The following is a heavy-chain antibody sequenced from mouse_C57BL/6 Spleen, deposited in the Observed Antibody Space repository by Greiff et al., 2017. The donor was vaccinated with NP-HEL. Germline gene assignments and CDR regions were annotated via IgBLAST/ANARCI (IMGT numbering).Heavy chain of an antibody. Sequence: VQLKESGPELVKPGDSVKISCKASGYSFTGYFMNWVMQSHGKSLEWIGRINPYNGDTFYNQKFKGKATLTVDKSSSTAHMELRSLTSEDSAVYYWARGQIITTVVWRFDYWGQGTTLTVSS. CDR1: GYSFTGYF. V-gene: IGHV1-20*01. J-gene: IGHJ2*01. CDR2: INPYNGDT. CDR3: ARGQIITTVVWRFDY. D-gene: IGHD1-1*01.